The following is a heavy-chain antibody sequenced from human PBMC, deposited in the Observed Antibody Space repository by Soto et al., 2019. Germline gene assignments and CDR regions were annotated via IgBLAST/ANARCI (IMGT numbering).Heavy chain of an antibody. CDR3: ARSGYYYDSSGYYNWFDP. Sequence: SGPKLVNPTQTLTLTCTFSGFSLSTSGMCVSWIRQPPGKALEWLARIDWDDDKYYSTSLKTRLTISKDTSKNQVVLTMTNMDPVDTATYYCARSGYYYDSSGYYNWFDPWGQGTLVTSPQ. D-gene: IGHD3-22*01. J-gene: IGHJ5*02. CDR1: GFSLSTSGMC. CDR2: IDWDDDK. V-gene: IGHV2-70*11.